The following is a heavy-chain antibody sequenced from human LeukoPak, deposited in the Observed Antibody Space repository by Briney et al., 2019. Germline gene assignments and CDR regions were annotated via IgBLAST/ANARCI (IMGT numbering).Heavy chain of an antibody. V-gene: IGHV3-23*01. CDR1: EFIFSNYA. CDR3: AKDKATVAAKGPFDY. CDR2: ISGSGATT. J-gene: IGHJ4*02. Sequence: GGSLRLSCAASEFIFSNYAMTWVRQAPGKRVEWVSSISGSGATTYYADSVKGRFTISRDNSKNTLFLQFNSLRAEDTAVYYCAKDKATVAAKGPFDYWGQGTLVTVSS. D-gene: IGHD2-15*01.